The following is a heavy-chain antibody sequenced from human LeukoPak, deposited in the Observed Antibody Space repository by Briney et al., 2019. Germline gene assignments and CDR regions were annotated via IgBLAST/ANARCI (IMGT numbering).Heavy chain of an antibody. CDR2: IYYSGST. CDR1: GGSISSYY. Sequence: PSETLSLTCTVSGGSISSYYWSWIRQPPEKGLEWIGYIYYSGSTNYNPSLKSRVTISVDTSKNQFSLKLSSVTAADTAVYYCAREVRFGKYYFDYWGQGTLVTVSS. D-gene: IGHD3-10*01. J-gene: IGHJ4*02. V-gene: IGHV4-59*01. CDR3: AREVRFGKYYFDY.